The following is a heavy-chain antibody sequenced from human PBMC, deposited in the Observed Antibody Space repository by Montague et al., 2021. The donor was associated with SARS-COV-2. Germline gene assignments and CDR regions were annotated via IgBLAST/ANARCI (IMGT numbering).Heavy chain of an antibody. V-gene: IGHV6-1*01. D-gene: IGHD4-17*01. Sequence: CAISGDSVWSNTAAWNWIRQSPSVGLERLGRTHYRSKWTSDYATSVEGRISIDPDTSKNQFFLHLRSVTPEDTGVYYCVRDTGSAQAGFDAWGQGTLVTVSS. CDR1: GDSVWSNTAA. J-gene: IGHJ4*02. CDR3: VRDTGSAQAGFDA. CDR2: THYRSKWTS.